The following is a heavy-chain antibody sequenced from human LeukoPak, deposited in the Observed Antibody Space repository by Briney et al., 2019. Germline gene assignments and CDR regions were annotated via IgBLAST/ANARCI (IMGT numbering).Heavy chain of an antibody. CDR2: ISSSSSYI. V-gene: IGHV3-21*01. CDR3: ARDLTTVMAFGI. CDR1: GFTFSSYS. Sequence: PGGSLRLSCAASGFTFSSYSMNWVRQAPGKGLEWVSSISSSSSYIYYADSVKGRFTISRDNAKNSLYLQMNSLRAEDTAVYYCARDLTTVMAFGIWGQGTMITVSS. D-gene: IGHD4-17*01. J-gene: IGHJ3*02.